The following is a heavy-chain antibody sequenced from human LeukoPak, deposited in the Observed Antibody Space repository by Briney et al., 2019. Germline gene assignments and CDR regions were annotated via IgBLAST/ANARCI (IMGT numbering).Heavy chain of an antibody. J-gene: IGHJ4*02. CDR2: ISYDGSNK. V-gene: IGHV3-30*04. CDR1: GFTFSSYA. CDR3: ANKGSSGWRFDY. Sequence: GGSLRLSCAASGFTFSSYAMHWVRQAPGKGLEWVAVISYDGSNKYYADSVKGRFTISRDNSKNTLYLQMNSLRAEDTAVYYCANKGSSGWRFDYWGQGTLVTVSS. D-gene: IGHD6-19*01.